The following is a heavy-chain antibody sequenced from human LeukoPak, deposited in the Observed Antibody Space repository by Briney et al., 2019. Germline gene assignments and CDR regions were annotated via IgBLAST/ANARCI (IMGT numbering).Heavy chain of an antibody. J-gene: IGHJ4*02. CDR1: GFTFSSYA. CDR3: ARTTYNWNDPTLDY. CDR2: ISYDGSNE. V-gene: IGHV3-30-3*01. Sequence: GGSLRLSCAASGFTFSSYAMHWVRQAPGKGLERVAVISYDGSNEYYADSVKGRFTISRDNSKNTLYLQMNSLRAEDTAVYYCARTTYNWNDPTLDYWGQGTLVTVSS. D-gene: IGHD1-1*01.